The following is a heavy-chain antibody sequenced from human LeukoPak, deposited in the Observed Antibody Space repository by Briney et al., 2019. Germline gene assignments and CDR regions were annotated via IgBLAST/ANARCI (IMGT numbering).Heavy chain of an antibody. Sequence: SETLSLTCTVSGGSISGSSYYWGWIRQPPGKGLERIGSIYYSGSTYYNPSLKSRVTISVDTSKNQFSLKLSSVTAADTAVYYCARDRSYDSSGYYSYYYYYYGMDVWGQGTTVTVSS. D-gene: IGHD3-22*01. J-gene: IGHJ6*02. CDR2: IYYSGST. CDR3: ARDRSYDSSGYYSYYYYYYGMDV. V-gene: IGHV4-39*07. CDR1: GGSISGSSYY.